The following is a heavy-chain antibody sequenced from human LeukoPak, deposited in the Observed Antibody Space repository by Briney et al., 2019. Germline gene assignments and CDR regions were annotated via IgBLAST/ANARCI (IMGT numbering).Heavy chain of an antibody. V-gene: IGHV3-23*01. CDR3: AKDRRPAAAGESLDY. J-gene: IGHJ4*02. Sequence: HSGGSLRLSCAASGFTFSSYAMSWVRQAPGKGLEWVSAISGSGGSTYYADSVKGRFTISRDNSKNTLYLQMNSLRAEDTAVYYCAKDRRPAAAGESLDYWGQGTLVTVSS. CDR1: GFTFSSYA. CDR2: ISGSGGST. D-gene: IGHD6-13*01.